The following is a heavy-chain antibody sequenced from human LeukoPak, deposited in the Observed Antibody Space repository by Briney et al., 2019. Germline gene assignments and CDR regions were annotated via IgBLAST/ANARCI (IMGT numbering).Heavy chain of an antibody. Sequence: PGGSLRLSCAASGLTVNNNYMNWVRQAPGKGLERVSALYIGGNTYYADSVRGRFTISRDNSKNTLYLQMNSLRAEDTAIYCCMTAAGYNFGQYWGQGTLVTVSS. CDR1: GLTVNNNY. D-gene: IGHD5-18*01. CDR2: LYIGGNT. CDR3: MTAAGYNFGQY. V-gene: IGHV3-53*01. J-gene: IGHJ4*02.